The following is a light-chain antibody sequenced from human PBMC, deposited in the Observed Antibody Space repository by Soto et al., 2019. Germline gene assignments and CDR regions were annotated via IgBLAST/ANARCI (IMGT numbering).Light chain of an antibody. CDR1: QSVSRN. Sequence: EIVMTQSPATLSVSPGERATLFCRASQSVSRNLAWYQQKPGQPPRLLIYYASTRATGVPARFGGSGSGTEFTLTISGLQSEDFAVYYCQQYGDWPPDTFGQGTKVEI. V-gene: IGKV3-15*01. CDR3: QQYGDWPPDT. CDR2: YAS. J-gene: IGKJ2*01.